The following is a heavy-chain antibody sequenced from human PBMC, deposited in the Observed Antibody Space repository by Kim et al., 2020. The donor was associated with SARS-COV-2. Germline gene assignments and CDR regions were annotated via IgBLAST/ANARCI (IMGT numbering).Heavy chain of an antibody. D-gene: IGHD6-13*01. CDR1: GYTFTTYF. V-gene: IGHV1-46*01. CDR2: INPNDGSA. Sequence: ASVKVSCKASGYTFTTYFIHWVRQAPGQGLEYMGIINPNDGSASYAQKFQGRLTMTRDTSTSTAYMELSSLRSEDTAVYFCARSASWYGGVVDGGQGTLV. J-gene: IGHJ4*02. CDR3: ARSASWYGGVVD.